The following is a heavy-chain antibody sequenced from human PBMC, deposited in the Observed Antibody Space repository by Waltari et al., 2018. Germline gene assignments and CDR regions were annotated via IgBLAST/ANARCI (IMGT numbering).Heavy chain of an antibody. CDR2: ISGSGGST. CDR3: AKDLPLGYCSSTSCLYGMDV. D-gene: IGHD2-2*01. J-gene: IGHJ6*02. CDR1: GFTFSSYA. Sequence: EVQLLESGGGLVQPGGSLRLSCAASGFTFSSYAMSWVRQAPGKGLEWVSAISGSGGSTYYADSVKGRFTISRDNSKNTLYLQMNSLRAEDTAVYYCAKDLPLGYCSSTSCLYGMDVWGQGTLVTVSS. V-gene: IGHV3-23*01.